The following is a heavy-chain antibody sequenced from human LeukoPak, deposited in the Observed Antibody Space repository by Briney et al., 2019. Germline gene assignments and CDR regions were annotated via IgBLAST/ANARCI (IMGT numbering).Heavy chain of an antibody. V-gene: IGHV4-31*03. CDR3: ARAFRYSYGD. CDR2: IYYSGST. J-gene: IGHJ4*02. D-gene: IGHD5-18*01. Sequence: SQTLSLTCTVSGGSISSGGYYWSWLRQHPGKGLEWFGYIYYSGSTYYNPSLKSRVTISVDTSKNQFSLKLSSATAADTAVYYCARAFRYSYGDWGQGTLVTVSS. CDR1: GGSISSGGYY.